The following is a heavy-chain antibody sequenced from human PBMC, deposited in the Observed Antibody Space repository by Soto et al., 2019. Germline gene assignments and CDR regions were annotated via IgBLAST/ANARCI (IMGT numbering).Heavy chain of an antibody. J-gene: IGHJ5*02. V-gene: IGHV1-18*01. CDR1: GYTFSYYG. Sequence: QGQLVQSGAEVKEPGASVKVSCKASGYTFSYYGISWVRQAPGQGLQWMGWISAYRGDANYGKKFQGRLTMTTDTSTSTAYMEPRSLRSDDTADYYCARDVYGVDEEDCFDPWGQGALVIVSS. CDR2: ISAYRGDA. CDR3: ARDVYGVDEEDCFDP. D-gene: IGHD4-17*01.